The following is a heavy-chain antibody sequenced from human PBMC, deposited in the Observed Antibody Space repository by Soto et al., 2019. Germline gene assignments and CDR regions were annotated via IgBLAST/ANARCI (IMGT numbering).Heavy chain of an antibody. CDR1: GGTFSSYA. J-gene: IGHJ4*02. V-gene: IGHV1-69*01. D-gene: IGHD2-15*01. Sequence: QVQLVQSGAEVKKPGSSVKVSCKASGGTFSSYAISWVRQAPGQGLEWMGGIIPIFGTANYAQKFQGRVTSTADESTSTAYMELSSLRSEDTAVYYCARDGCRSGGSCYTSFIYWGQGTLVTVSS. CDR3: ARDGCRSGGSCYTSFIY. CDR2: IIPIFGTA.